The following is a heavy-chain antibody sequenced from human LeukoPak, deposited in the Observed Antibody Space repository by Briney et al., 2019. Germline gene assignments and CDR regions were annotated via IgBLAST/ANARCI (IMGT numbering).Heavy chain of an antibody. J-gene: IGHJ4*02. Sequence: ASVKVSCKVSGYTLTELSMHWVRQAPGEGLEWMGGFDPEDGETIYAQKFQGRVTMTEGTSTDTAYMELSSLRSEDTAVYYCATQSTVGANDYWGQGTLVTVSS. D-gene: IGHD1-26*01. CDR2: FDPEDGET. CDR1: GYTLTELS. CDR3: ATQSTVGANDY. V-gene: IGHV1-24*01.